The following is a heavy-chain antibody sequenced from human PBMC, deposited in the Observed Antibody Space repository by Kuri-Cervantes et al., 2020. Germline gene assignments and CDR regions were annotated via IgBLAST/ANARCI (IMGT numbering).Heavy chain of an antibody. CDR3: AKSVTMIVVVVNAFDI. D-gene: IGHD3-22*01. CDR2: IYYSGST. CDR1: GGSINNYY. V-gene: IGHV4-59*08. Sequence: SETLSLTCTVSGGSINNYYWNWIRQPPGKGLEWIGYIYYSGSTNYSPSLKSRVTISVDTSKNQFSLKLSSVTAADTAVYYCAKSVTMIVVVVNAFDIWGQGTMVTVSS. J-gene: IGHJ3*02.